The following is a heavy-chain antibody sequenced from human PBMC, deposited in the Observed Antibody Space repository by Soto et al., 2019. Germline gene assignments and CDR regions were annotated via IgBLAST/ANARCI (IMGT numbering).Heavy chain of an antibody. CDR2: ISGSGSTT. CDR3: VREASSTGLHLDH. Sequence: GGSLRLSCAASGFIFSNYAMSWVRQAPGKGLEWVSFISGSGSTTYYADSVKGRFTISRGNSKNMLYVQMNSLRAEDAAAYYCVREASSTGLHLDHWGRGTLVTVSS. CDR1: GFIFSNYA. J-gene: IGHJ4*02. V-gene: IGHV3-23*01. D-gene: IGHD6-6*01.